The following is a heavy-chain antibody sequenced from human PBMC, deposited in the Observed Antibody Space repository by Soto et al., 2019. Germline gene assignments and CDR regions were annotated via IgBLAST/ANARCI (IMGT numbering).Heavy chain of an antibody. D-gene: IGHD3-22*01. J-gene: IGHJ4*02. CDR1: GGTFSSYT. CDR3: ARDARPYDSSGYSPSPLRY. Sequence: QVQLVQSGAEVKKPGSSVKVSCKASGGTFSSYTISWVRQAPGQGLEWMGRIIPILGIANYAQKFQGRVTITADKSTSTAYMELSSLRSEDTAVYYCARDARPYDSSGYSPSPLRYWGQGTLVTVSS. CDR2: IIPILGIA. V-gene: IGHV1-69*08.